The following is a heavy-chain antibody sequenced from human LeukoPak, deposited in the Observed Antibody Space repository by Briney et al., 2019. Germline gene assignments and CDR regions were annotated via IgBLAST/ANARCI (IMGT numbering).Heavy chain of an antibody. Sequence: PGGSLRLSCAASGFTFSSYAMSWVRQAPGKGLEWVSAISGSGGSTYYADSVKGRFTISRDNSKNTLYLQMNSLRAEDTAVYYCASHQLGNWNPSRSYYYYYGMDVWGQGTTVAVSS. J-gene: IGHJ6*02. CDR3: ASHQLGNWNPSRSYYYYYGMDV. CDR1: GFTFSSYA. D-gene: IGHD1-1*01. CDR2: ISGSGGST. V-gene: IGHV3-23*01.